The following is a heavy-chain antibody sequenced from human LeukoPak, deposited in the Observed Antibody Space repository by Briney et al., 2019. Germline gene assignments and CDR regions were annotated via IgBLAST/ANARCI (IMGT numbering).Heavy chain of an antibody. Sequence: GGSLRLSCVDSGFTFSSYSMNWVRQAPGKGLEWVSYISSGGDIIYYADSVKGRFTISRDNAKNSLFLQMNSLRAEDTAVYYCARDDCSASSCQKHQNWFDPWGQGTLVTVSS. V-gene: IGHV3-48*04. D-gene: IGHD2-2*01. CDR2: ISSGGDII. CDR1: GFTFSSYS. CDR3: ARDDCSASSCQKHQNWFDP. J-gene: IGHJ5*02.